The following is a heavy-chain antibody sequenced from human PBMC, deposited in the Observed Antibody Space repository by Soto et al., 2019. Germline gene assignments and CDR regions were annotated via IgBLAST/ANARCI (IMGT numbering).Heavy chain of an antibody. Sequence: GGSLRLSCAASGFTFSSYSMNWVRQAPGKGLEWVSSISSSSSYIYYADSVKGRFTISRDNAKNSLYLQMNSLRAEDTAVYYCAKDIAPYDILTGGAFDIWGQGTMVTVSS. CDR2: ISSSSSYI. D-gene: IGHD3-9*01. J-gene: IGHJ3*02. V-gene: IGHV3-21*01. CDR1: GFTFSSYS. CDR3: AKDIAPYDILTGGAFDI.